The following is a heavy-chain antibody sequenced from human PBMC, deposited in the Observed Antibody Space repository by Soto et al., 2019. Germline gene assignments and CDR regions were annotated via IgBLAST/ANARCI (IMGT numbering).Heavy chain of an antibody. Sequence: PSETLSLTCAVYGGSFSGYYWSWIRQPPGKGLEWIGEINHSGSTNYNPSLKSRVTISVDTSKNQFSLKLSSVTAADTAVYYCARDGGYSGYGYFDYWGQGTLVTVSS. D-gene: IGHD5-12*01. CDR2: INHSGST. V-gene: IGHV4-34*01. CDR3: ARDGGYSGYGYFDY. CDR1: GGSFSGYY. J-gene: IGHJ4*02.